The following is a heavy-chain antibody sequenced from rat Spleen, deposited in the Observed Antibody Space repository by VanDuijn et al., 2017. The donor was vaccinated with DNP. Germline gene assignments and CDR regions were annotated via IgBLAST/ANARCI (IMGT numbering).Heavy chain of an antibody. CDR3: TRPGSPYYFDH. J-gene: IGHJ2*01. Sequence: EVQLVESGGGPVQPGRSLKLSCVASGFTFNDYWMTWIRQAPGKGLEWVASITNTGGQFHCLDSVKGRFTISRDNDKSILYLQMNSLKSEDTATYYCTRPGSPYYFDHWGQGVMVTVSS. CDR1: GFTFNDYW. CDR2: ITNTGGQF. V-gene: IGHV5-31*01. D-gene: IGHD5-1*01.